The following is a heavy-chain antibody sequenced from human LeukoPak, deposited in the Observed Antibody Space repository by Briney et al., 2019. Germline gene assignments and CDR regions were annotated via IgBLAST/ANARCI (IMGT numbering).Heavy chain of an antibody. CDR1: GGSISSYY. CDR2: IYYSGST. J-gene: IGHJ3*02. D-gene: IGHD1-26*01. CDR3: ARYSGSYPHDAFDI. V-gene: IGHV4-59*01. Sequence: SETLSLTCTVSGGSISSYYWSWIRQPPGKGLEWIGYIYYSGSTSYNPSLRSRVTISVDTSKNHFSLKLSSVTAADTAVYYCARYSGSYPHDAFDIWGQGTMVTVSS.